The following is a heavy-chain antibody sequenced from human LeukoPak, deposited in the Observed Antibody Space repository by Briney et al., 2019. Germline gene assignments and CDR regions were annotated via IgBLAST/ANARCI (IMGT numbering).Heavy chain of an antibody. CDR3: ASRIYSSSWPDY. CDR1: GGSISSSSYY. J-gene: IGHJ4*01. D-gene: IGHD6-13*01. V-gene: IGHV4-39*01. Sequence: ASETLSLTCTVSGGSISSSSYYWGWIRQPPGKGLEWIGSIYYSGSTYYNPSLKSRVTISVDTSKNQFSLKLSSVTAADTAVYYCASRIYSSSWPDYWGHGTLVTVSS. CDR2: IYYSGST.